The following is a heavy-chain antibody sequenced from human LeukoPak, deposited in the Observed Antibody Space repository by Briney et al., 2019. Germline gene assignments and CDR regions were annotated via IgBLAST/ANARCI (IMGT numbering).Heavy chain of an antibody. CDR1: GFTFSTYG. CDR2: VSPSGDIT. J-gene: IGHJ5*02. CDR3: AKSASRDSSSSSVLGWFDP. D-gene: IGHD6-6*01. V-gene: IGHV3-23*01. Sequence: GGSLRLSCAASGFTFSTYGMNWVRQAPGKGLEWVSGVSPSGDITYYADSVKGRFTISRDNSKNTLYLQMNSLRAEDTAVYYCAKSASRDSSSSSVLGWFDPWGQGTLVTVSS.